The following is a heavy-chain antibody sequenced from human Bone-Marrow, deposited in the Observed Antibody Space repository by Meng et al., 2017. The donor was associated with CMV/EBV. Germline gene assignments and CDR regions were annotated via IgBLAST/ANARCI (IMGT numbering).Heavy chain of an antibody. V-gene: IGHV3-30*04. Sequence: GESLKISCAASGFTFGHYAIHWVRQAPGKGLEWVAVISFDGTNKYYADSVKGRFTISRDNSKNTLYLQMNSLRAEDTAVYYCARERSSSSWWAPGYWGQGTLVTVSS. CDR3: ARERSSSSWWAPGY. J-gene: IGHJ4*02. CDR2: ISFDGTNK. CDR1: GFTFGHYA. D-gene: IGHD6-13*01.